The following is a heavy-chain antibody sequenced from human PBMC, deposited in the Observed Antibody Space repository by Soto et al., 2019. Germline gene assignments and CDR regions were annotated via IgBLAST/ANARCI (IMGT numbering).Heavy chain of an antibody. D-gene: IGHD5-12*01. CDR1: GYTFNSYG. CDR2: ISAYTGNT. J-gene: IGHJ4*02. V-gene: IGHV1-18*01. Sequence: QVQLVQSGAEVKKPGASVKVSCKASGYTFNSYGISWVRQAPGQGLEWIGWISAYTGNTNYAQKLQGRVIMTTDPSTSTAYMELRSLISDDTAVYYCARQLIWLQSPLDYWGQGTLVTVSS. CDR3: ARQLIWLQSPLDY.